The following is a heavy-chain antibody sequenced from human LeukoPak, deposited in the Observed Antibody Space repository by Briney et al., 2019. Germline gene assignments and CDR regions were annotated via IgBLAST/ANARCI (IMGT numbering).Heavy chain of an antibody. Sequence: GGSLRLSCAASGFTFSSYGMHWVRQAPGKGLEWVAVISSDGRDKHYADSVKGRFTISRDYSKNTLYLQMNSLRAEDTAVYYCAKDTAIAAAAYYFAYWGQGTLVTVSS. CDR3: AKDTAIAAAAYYFAY. CDR2: ISSDGRDK. J-gene: IGHJ4*02. V-gene: IGHV3-30*18. CDR1: GFTFSSYG. D-gene: IGHD6-13*01.